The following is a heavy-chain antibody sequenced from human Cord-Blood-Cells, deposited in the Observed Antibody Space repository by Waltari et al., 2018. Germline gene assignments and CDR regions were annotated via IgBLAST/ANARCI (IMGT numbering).Heavy chain of an antibody. J-gene: IGHJ4*02. CDR1: GYTLTDLS. D-gene: IGHD3-10*01. Sequence: QVQLVQSGAEVKKPGAPVKVSCTVSGYTLTDLSMTWVRQAPGKGLEWMGGFDPEDGETIYAQKFQGRVTMTEDTSTDTAYMELSSLRSEDTAVYYCVHLSGSGSYYNYFDYWGQGTLVTVSS. CDR3: VHLSGSGSYYNYFDY. CDR2: FDPEDGET. V-gene: IGHV1-24*01.